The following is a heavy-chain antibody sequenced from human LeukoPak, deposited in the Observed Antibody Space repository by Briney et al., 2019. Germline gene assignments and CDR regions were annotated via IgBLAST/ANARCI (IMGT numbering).Heavy chain of an antibody. D-gene: IGHD5-18*01. CDR1: GFTFSSYD. J-gene: IGHJ4*02. CDR3: ARDGRPSAPGGYRSDH. V-gene: IGHV3-30*02. CDR2: IRHDGGNL. Sequence: GGSLRLSCAASGFTFSSYDINWVRQAPGKGLEWVAFIRHDGGNLDYADSVKGRFTITRDNSKNTVYLQMNSLRVDDTAVYYCARDGRPSAPGGYRSDHWGQGTLVTVSS.